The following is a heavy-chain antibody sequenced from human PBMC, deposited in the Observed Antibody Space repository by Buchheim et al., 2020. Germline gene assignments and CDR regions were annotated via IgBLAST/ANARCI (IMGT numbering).Heavy chain of an antibody. V-gene: IGHV3-33*01. D-gene: IGHD3-22*01. CDR2: IWYDGSNK. Sequence: QVQLVESGGGVVQPGRSLRLSCAASGFTFSSYGMHWVRQAPGKGLEWVAVIWYDGSNKYYADSVKGRFTISRDNSKKTLYLRMDSLRAEDTAVYYCARDHQDQEPDYYDSSGYPSGWFDPWGQGTL. J-gene: IGHJ5*02. CDR3: ARDHQDQEPDYYDSSGYPSGWFDP. CDR1: GFTFSSYG.